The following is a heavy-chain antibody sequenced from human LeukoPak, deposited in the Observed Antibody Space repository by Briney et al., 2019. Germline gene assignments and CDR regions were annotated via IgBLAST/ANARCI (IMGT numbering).Heavy chain of an antibody. Sequence: PSETLSLTCTVSGGSISISSYYWGWIRQSPGKGLEWIGSTYYSGSTYYNPSLKSRVTISVDTSKNQFSLKLSSVTAADTAVYYCARYLIVASCFDYWGQGTLVTVSS. J-gene: IGHJ4*02. V-gene: IGHV4-39*07. D-gene: IGHD5-12*01. CDR3: ARYLIVASCFDY. CDR2: TYYSGST. CDR1: GGSISISSYY.